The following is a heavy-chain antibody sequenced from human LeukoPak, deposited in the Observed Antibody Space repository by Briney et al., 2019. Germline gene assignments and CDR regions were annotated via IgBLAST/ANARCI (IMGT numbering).Heavy chain of an antibody. CDR3: ARDITMVRGVNI. D-gene: IGHD3-10*01. CDR1: GGSISSYY. CDR2: IYYSGST. V-gene: IGHV4-59*12. J-gene: IGHJ4*02. Sequence: SETLSLTCTVSGGSISSYYWSWIRQPPGKGLEWIGYIYYSGSTNYNPSLKSRVTMSVDTSKNQFSLKLSSVTAADTAVYYCARDITMVRGVNIWGQGTLVTVSS.